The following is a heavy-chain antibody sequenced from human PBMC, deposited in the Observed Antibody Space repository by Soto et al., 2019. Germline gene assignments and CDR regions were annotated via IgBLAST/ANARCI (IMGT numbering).Heavy chain of an antibody. CDR1: GGPTSSYY. V-gene: IGHV4-59*08. J-gene: IGHJ3*02. D-gene: IGHD5-12*01. Sequence: QVQLQESGPGLVKPSETLSPTCTVSGGPTSSYYWGWIRQPQGKDLEWIGYIYYSGSTNYNPSLKSRFTISVDTSKNQFSLKLSSVTAADTAVYYCARRRAYGYDKSAFDIWGQGTMVTVSS. CDR3: ARRRAYGYDKSAFDI. CDR2: IYYSGST.